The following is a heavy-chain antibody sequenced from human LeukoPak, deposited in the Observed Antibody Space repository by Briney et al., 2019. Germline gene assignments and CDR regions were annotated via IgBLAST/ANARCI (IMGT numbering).Heavy chain of an antibody. CDR3: ARDSGYGSGSYSFDP. D-gene: IGHD3-10*01. CDR1: GYTFTSYA. CDR2: INAGNGNT. J-gene: IGHJ5*02. V-gene: IGHV1-3*01. Sequence: ASVKVSCKASGYTFTSYAMHWVRQAPGQRLEWMGWINAGNGNTKYSQKFQGRVTITRGTSASTAYMELSSLRSEDTAVYYCARDSGYGSGSYSFDPWGQGTLVTVSS.